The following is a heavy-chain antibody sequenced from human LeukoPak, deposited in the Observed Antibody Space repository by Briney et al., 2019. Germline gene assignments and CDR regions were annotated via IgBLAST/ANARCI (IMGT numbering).Heavy chain of an antibody. Sequence: ASVKVSCKASGDTFTGYYRHWVRQAPGQGLEWMGWINPNSGGTNYAQTLQGRVTMHRDTSTSTAYMEMNRLRSDVTAVYYCARALGYYGSGSSYNEAFDYWGQGTLVTVSS. CDR3: ARALGYYGSGSSYNEAFDY. V-gene: IGHV1-2*02. D-gene: IGHD3-10*01. CDR2: INPNSGGT. CDR1: GDTFTGYY. J-gene: IGHJ4*02.